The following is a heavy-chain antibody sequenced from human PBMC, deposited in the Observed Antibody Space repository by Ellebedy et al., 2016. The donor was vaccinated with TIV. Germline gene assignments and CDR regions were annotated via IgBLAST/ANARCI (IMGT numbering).Heavy chain of an antibody. D-gene: IGHD3-10*01. J-gene: IGHJ3*02. V-gene: IGHV3-11*04. CDR1: GFSLSDYH. Sequence: GESLKISCAASGFSLSDYHMSWIRQAPGKGLEWLSFISSNSRTTYYAGSVKGRFSISRDNAKNSLFLQMNSLRVDETAVYYCARDISILLYYGLGSHKVNPFDIWGQGTMVTVSS. CDR3: ARDISILLYYGLGSHKVNPFDI. CDR2: ISSNSRTT.